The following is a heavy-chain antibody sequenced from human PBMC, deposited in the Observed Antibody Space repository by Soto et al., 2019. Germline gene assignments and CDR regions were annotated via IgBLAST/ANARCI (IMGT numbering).Heavy chain of an antibody. J-gene: IGHJ4*02. CDR2: ISGSGGST. D-gene: IGHD2-2*02. V-gene: IGHV3-23*04. Sequence: VQLVQSGAEVKKPGSSVKVSCKASGGTFSTYAMSWVRQAPGKGLEWVSAISGSGGSTYYADPVKGRFTISRDNSKNTLYLQMNSLRAEDTAVHYCARGLGYCSSTSCYIWFDYWGQGTLVTVSS. CDR1: GGTFSTYA. CDR3: ARGLGYCSSTSCYIWFDY.